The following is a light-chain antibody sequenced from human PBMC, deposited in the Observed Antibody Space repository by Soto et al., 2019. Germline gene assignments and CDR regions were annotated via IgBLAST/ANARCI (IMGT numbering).Light chain of an antibody. J-gene: IGKJ2*01. Sequence: EIVLTQSPGTLSLSPGERATLSCRASQSVSSSYLAWYQQKPGQAPRLLIYGASTRATGIPARFSGSGSGTEFTLTISNLQSEDSAIYYCQQSTNWPFGQGTKLEIK. CDR1: QSVSSSY. CDR2: GAS. V-gene: IGKV3-15*01. CDR3: QQSTNWP.